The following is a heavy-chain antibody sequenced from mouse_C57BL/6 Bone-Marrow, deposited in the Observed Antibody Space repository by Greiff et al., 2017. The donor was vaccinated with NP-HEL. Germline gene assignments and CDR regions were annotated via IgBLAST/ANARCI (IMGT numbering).Heavy chain of an antibody. D-gene: IGHD2-4*01. Sequence: EVKLVESGEGLVKPGGSLKLSCAASGFTFSSYAMSWVRQTPEKRLEWVAYISSGGDYIYYADTVKGRFTISRDNARNTLYLQMISLKSEDTAMYYCTREDYRRDYFDYWGQGTTLTVSS. CDR1: GFTFSSYA. CDR3: TREDYRRDYFDY. V-gene: IGHV5-9-1*02. CDR2: ISSGGDYI. J-gene: IGHJ2*01.